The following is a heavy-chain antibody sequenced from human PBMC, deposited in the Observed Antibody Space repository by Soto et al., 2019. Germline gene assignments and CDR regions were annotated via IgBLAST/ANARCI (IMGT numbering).Heavy chain of an antibody. D-gene: IGHD2-21*02. J-gene: IGHJ4*02. Sequence: QVQLMQSGAEVKKPGASVKVSCKASGNTFTNYYIHWVRQAPGQGLEWMGTINPSGGHTTYAQKFRGRVTITRDTSTSTLYMELTSLRSEDTAVYYCARGGHVVVVTAAFDYWGQGTLVTVSS. CDR2: INPSGGHT. CDR3: ARGGHVVVVTAAFDY. V-gene: IGHV1-46*01. CDR1: GNTFTNYY.